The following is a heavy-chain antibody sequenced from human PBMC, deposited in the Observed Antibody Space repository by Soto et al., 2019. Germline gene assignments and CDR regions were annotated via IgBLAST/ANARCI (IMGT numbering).Heavy chain of an antibody. V-gene: IGHV3-30*18. J-gene: IGHJ5*02. CDR1: GFTFSSYG. CDR2: ISYDGSNK. CDR3: AKDDYADWFDP. Sequence: QVQLVESGGGVVQPGRSLRLSCAASGFTFSSYGMHWVRQAPGKGLEWVAVISYDGSNKYYADSVKGRFTISRDNSKNTLYLQMNSLRAEDKAVYYCAKDDYADWFDPWGQGTLVTVSS. D-gene: IGHD4-17*01.